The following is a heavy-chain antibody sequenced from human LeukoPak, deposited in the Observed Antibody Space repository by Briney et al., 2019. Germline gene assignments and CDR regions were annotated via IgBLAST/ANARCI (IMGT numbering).Heavy chain of an antibody. V-gene: IGHV4-31*03. CDR1: GGSINSGDYY. J-gene: IGHJ4*02. CDR2: IYYSGST. CDR3: ARMSGRESSGYYLDY. Sequence: SQTLSLTCTVSGGSINSGDYYWSWIRQHPGRGLEWTGYIYYSGSTYYNPSLKSRVTISVDTSKNHFSLKLSSVTAADTAVYYCARMSGRESSGYYLDYWGQGTLVTVSS. D-gene: IGHD3-22*01.